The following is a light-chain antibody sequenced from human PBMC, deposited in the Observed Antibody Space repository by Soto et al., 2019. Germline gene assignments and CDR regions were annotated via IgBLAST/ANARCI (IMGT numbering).Light chain of an antibody. CDR3: ATWDDSLTGFV. CDR1: SSNIGINT. CDR2: SNN. J-gene: IGLJ1*01. Sequence: QSVVTQPPSASGTPGQRVTISCSGSSSNIGINTVNWYQQLPGTAPRLLIYSNNQRPSGVPDRFSGSKSGTSASLAISGLQSEDEADYYCATWDDSLTGFVFGTGTQLTVL. V-gene: IGLV1-44*01.